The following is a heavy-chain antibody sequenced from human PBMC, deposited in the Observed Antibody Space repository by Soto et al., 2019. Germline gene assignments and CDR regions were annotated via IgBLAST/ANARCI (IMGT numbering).Heavy chain of an antibody. V-gene: IGHV3-30-3*01. Sequence: LRLSCAASGFTFSSYAMHWVRQAPGKGLEWVAVISYDGSNKYYADSVKGRFTISRDNSKNTLYLQMNSLRAEDTAVYYCARAGIIVATIPDKYYFDYWGQGTLVPVSS. CDR1: GFTFSSYA. D-gene: IGHD5-12*01. CDR2: ISYDGSNK. CDR3: ARAGIIVATIPDKYYFDY. J-gene: IGHJ4*02.